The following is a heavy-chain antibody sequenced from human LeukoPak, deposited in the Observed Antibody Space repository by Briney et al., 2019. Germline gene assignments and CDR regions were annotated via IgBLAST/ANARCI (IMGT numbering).Heavy chain of an antibody. V-gene: IGHV3-23*01. CDR1: GFTFGSYA. CDR2: ISGSGGST. D-gene: IGHD3-3*01. CDR3: AKDSRITIFGVVIRPSYQFDY. J-gene: IGHJ4*02. Sequence: GGSLRLSCAASGFTFGSYAMSWVRQAPGKGLEWVSAISGSGGSTYYADSVKGRFTISRDNSKNTLYLQMNSLRAEDTAVYYCAKDSRITIFGVVIRPSYQFDYWGQGTLVTVSS.